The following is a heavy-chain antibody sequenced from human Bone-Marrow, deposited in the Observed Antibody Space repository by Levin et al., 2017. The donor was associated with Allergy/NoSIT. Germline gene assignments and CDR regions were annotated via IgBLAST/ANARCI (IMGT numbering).Heavy chain of an antibody. CDR2: ISGSGDNT. CDR3: AKEPYIPYGMDV. V-gene: IGHV3-23*01. D-gene: IGHD2-2*02. J-gene: IGHJ6*02. CDR1: GFTFSSFA. Sequence: GGSLRLSCVASGFTFSSFAMNWVRQAPGKGLEWVSGISGSGDNTYYGDSVRCRFSISRDNSKNTLYLQMNSLRAEDTAIYYCAKEPYIPYGMDVWGQGTTVTVSS.